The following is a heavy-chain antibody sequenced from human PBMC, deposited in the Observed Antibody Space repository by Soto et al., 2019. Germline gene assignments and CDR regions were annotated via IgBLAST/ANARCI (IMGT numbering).Heavy chain of an antibody. CDR3: ARLHYGSGSYDY. CDR1: GGSFSGYY. V-gene: IGHV4-34*01. J-gene: IGHJ4*02. D-gene: IGHD3-10*01. Sequence: QVQLQQWGAGLLKPSETLSLTCAVYGGSFSGYYWSWIRQPPGKGLEWIGEINHSGSTNYNPSLKRRVTISVDTSKNQFSLKLSSVTAADTAVYYCARLHYGSGSYDYWGQGTLVTVSS. CDR2: INHSGST.